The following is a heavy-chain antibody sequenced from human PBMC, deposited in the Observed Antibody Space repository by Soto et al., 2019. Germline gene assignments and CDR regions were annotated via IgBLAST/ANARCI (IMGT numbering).Heavy chain of an antibody. V-gene: IGHV3-30-3*01. Sequence: GGSLRLSCAASGFTFSSYAMHWVRQAPGKGLEWVAVISYDGSNKYYADSVKGRFTISRDNSKNTLYLQMNSLRAEDTAVYYCARRAGSYGYNYFDYWGQGTLVTVSS. CDR2: ISYDGSNK. D-gene: IGHD5-18*01. CDR3: ARRAGSYGYNYFDY. J-gene: IGHJ4*02. CDR1: GFTFSSYA.